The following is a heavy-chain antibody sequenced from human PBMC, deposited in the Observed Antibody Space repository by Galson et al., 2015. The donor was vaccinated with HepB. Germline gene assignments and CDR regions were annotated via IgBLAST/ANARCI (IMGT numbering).Heavy chain of an antibody. Sequence: SLRLSCAASGFPFSTYTMSWVRQAPGKGLEWVSAISGSGGTTYYADSVRGRFTISRDNTKRTLYLQMNRMRGEDTALYYCAKDRNSTSAGTFGMDVWGQGTPVTVFS. D-gene: IGHD6-6*01. CDR2: ISGSGGTT. J-gene: IGHJ6*02. CDR1: GFPFSTYT. CDR3: AKDRNSTSAGTFGMDV. V-gene: IGHV3-23*01.